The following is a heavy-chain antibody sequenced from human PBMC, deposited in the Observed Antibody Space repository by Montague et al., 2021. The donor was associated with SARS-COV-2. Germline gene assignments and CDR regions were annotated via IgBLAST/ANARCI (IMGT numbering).Heavy chain of an antibody. CDR2: ISHSGST. D-gene: IGHD2-2*01. J-gene: IGHJ6*02. Sequence: SETLSLTCAVYGGSLSGYYWSWIRQPPGEGLEWIAEISHSGSTSYNPSLKSRVTISVDTSKNQFSLKLSSATAADTAVYYCARVPYRLLFVLRYYGMDVWGQGTTVTVSS. CDR3: ARVPYRLLFVLRYYGMDV. CDR1: GGSLSGYY. V-gene: IGHV4-34*01.